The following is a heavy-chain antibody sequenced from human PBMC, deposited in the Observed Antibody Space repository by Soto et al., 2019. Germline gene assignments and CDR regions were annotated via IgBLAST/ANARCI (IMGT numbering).Heavy chain of an antibody. D-gene: IGHD6-13*01. J-gene: IGHJ5*02. CDR2: MNPNSGNT. V-gene: IGHV1-8*01. CDR3: ARVAYSSSWSGFDP. CDR1: GYTFTSYD. Sequence: QVQLVQSVAEVKKPGASVKVSCKASGYTFTSYDINWVRQATGQGLEWMGWMNPNSGNTGNAQKFQGRITMTRNTSISTAYMELRSLKSDDTAVYYCARVAYSSSWSGFDPWGQGTLVTVSS.